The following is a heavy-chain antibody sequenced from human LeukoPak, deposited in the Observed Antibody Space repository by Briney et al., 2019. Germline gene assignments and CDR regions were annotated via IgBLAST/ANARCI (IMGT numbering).Heavy chain of an antibody. CDR2: ISDYNRNT. V-gene: IGHV1-18*01. Sequence: ASVNVSCKASGYTFTNYGINWARLAPGQGLEWMGWISDYNRNTYYAQKLQGRVTMTTDTFTSTAYMELRGLRSDDTAVYYCARGGREYKYGRELDHWGQGTLVTVSS. J-gene: IGHJ4*02. D-gene: IGHD5-18*01. CDR1: GYTFTNYG. CDR3: ARGGREYKYGRELDH.